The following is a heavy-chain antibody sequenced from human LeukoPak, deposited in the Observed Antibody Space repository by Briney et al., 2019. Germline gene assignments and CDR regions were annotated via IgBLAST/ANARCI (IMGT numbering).Heavy chain of an antibody. D-gene: IGHD5-12*01. J-gene: IGHJ5*02. V-gene: IGHV4-31*03. CDR1: GGSISSDGFY. CDR3: ARGHLFGDRGYDRSDPNWFDP. CDR2: IYYSEST. Sequence: PSETLSLTCTVSGGSISSDGFYWSWIRQHPGKGLEWIGYIYYSESTYYNPSLKSRVTISVDTSKNQFSLKLSSVTAADTAVYYCARGHLFGDRGYDRSDPNWFDPWGQGTLVTVSS.